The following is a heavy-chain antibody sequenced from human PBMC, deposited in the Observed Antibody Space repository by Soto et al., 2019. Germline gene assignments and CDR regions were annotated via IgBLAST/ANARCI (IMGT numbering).Heavy chain of an antibody. J-gene: IGHJ4*02. CDR1: GFSLTTNGVG. CDR3: THRQGFGELHY. Sequence: QITLKESGPTLVKPTQTLTLTCTFSGFSLTTNGVGVGWIRQPPGKAREWLGIIYWDDNKLYSPSLKSRVTIAKDTSKNQVVFTMTKMDAVDTATYYCTHRQGFGELHYWGQGTLVTVSS. D-gene: IGHD3-10*01. V-gene: IGHV2-5*02. CDR2: IYWDDNK.